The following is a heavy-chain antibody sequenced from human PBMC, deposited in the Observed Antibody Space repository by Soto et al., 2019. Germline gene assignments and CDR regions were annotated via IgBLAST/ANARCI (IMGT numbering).Heavy chain of an antibody. V-gene: IGHV3-23*01. CDR1: GFTFSSYG. J-gene: IGHJ5*01. D-gene: IGHD6-19*01. CDR3: APEVYSSGWSPDS. Sequence: EVQLLESGGDLVQPGESLRLSCAASGFTFSSYGMSWVRQAPGKGLEWVSAISGSGGSTYYADSVKGRFTISRDNSKNTLYLQMNSLRADETAVYYCAPEVYSSGWSPDSWGQGTLVTVSS. CDR2: ISGSGGST.